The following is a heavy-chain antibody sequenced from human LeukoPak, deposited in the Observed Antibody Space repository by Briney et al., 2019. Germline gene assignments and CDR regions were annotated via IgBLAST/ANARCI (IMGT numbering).Heavy chain of an antibody. D-gene: IGHD6-13*01. CDR3: AQQLGSPFDI. Sequence: RAGGSLRLSCAASGFTFSSYAMSWVRQAPGKGLEWVSSISSSSSYIYYADSVKGRFTISRDNAKNSLYLQMNSLRAEDTAVYYCAQQLGSPFDIWGQGTMVTVSS. V-gene: IGHV3-21*01. CDR1: GFTFSSYA. J-gene: IGHJ3*02. CDR2: ISSSSSYI.